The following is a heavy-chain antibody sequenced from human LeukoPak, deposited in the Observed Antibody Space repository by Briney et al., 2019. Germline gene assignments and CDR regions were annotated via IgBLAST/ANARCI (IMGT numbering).Heavy chain of an antibody. D-gene: IGHD3-10*01. CDR3: ARGRAYYYGSGSSHFDY. Sequence: PSETLSLTCTVSGGSISSGGYYWSWIRQHPGKGLEWIGYIYYSGSTYYNPSLKSRVTISVDTSKNQFSLKLSSVTAADTAVHYCARGRAYYYGSGSSHFDYWGQGTLVTVSS. CDR2: IYYSGST. J-gene: IGHJ4*02. CDR1: GGSISSGGYY. V-gene: IGHV4-31*03.